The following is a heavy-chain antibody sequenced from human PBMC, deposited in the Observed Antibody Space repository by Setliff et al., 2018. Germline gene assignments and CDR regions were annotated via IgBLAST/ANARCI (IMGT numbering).Heavy chain of an antibody. Sequence: LSLTCSVSGGSISSNYWSWMRQPPGKGLEWIGYIHYSGSTSYNPSLKSRVTILVDTSKNQLSLRVNSMTAADTAVYYCARVAEASMRHIGIFGVVPHGFDIWGQGTVVTVSS. V-gene: IGHV4-59*01. J-gene: IGHJ3*02. D-gene: IGHD3-3*01. CDR2: IHYSGST. CDR3: ARVAEASMRHIGIFGVVPHGFDI. CDR1: GGSISSNY.